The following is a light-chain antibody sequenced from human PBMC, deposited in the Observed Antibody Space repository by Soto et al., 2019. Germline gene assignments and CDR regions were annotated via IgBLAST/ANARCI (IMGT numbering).Light chain of an antibody. CDR1: QSISTW. Sequence: DIQMTQSPSTLSASVGDRVTITCRASQSISTWLAWYQQKPGKAPNLLIYKASNLEGGVPSRFSGSGSGTEFNITISSLQPDDFATYYCQQYNTYPLTFGGGTPVEIK. CDR2: KAS. J-gene: IGKJ4*01. CDR3: QQYNTYPLT. V-gene: IGKV1-5*03.